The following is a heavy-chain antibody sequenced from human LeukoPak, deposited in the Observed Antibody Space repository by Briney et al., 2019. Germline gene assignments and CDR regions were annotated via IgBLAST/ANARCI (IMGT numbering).Heavy chain of an antibody. V-gene: IGHV4-59*01. D-gene: IGHD6-6*01. CDR1: GGSISSYY. J-gene: IGHJ5*02. CDR3: ARDKGISSAIDP. Sequence: TSETLSLTCSVSGGSISSYYWSWIRQPPGKELEWIGYIYYSGSTNYNPSLESRVTMSVDTSKNQFSLKLSSVTAADTAVYYCARDKGISSAIDPWAQGTLVTVSS. CDR2: IYYSGST.